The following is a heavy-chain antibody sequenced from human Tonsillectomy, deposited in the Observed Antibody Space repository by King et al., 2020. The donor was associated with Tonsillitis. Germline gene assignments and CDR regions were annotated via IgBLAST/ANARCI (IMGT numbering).Heavy chain of an antibody. CDR3: SRPFSSGWYSGFDI. Sequence: VQLVESGGGMVQPGGALRLACTSSGFTFGCYSFSGFRLAPGKGLGVVGFIRRKGFSGTAQYAASVEGRFIISRDDSKSIAYLQMNSLKTEDTAVYYCSRPFSSGWYSGFDIWGQGTMVAVSS. D-gene: IGHD6-19*01. CDR2: IRRKGFSGTA. CDR1: GFTFGCYS. V-gene: IGHV3-49*02. J-gene: IGHJ3*02.